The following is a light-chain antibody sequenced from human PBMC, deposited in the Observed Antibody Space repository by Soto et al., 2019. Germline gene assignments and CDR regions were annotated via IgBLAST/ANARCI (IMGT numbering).Light chain of an antibody. CDR1: QSLLDSDDGNTY. CDR2: TLS. J-gene: IGKJ4*01. Sequence: DIVMTQTPLSLPVTAGEPASISCRSSQSLLDSDDGNTYLDWYLQKPGQSPQLLIYTLSSRASGVADRLSGSGAGTDYTLKISWVEAEDVGVYYKKHSIEFPGSLGGGTKVDIK. CDR3: KHSIEFPGS. V-gene: IGKV2-40*01.